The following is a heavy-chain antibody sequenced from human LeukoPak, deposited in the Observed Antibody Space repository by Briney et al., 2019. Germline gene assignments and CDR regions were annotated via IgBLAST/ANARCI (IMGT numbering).Heavy chain of an antibody. V-gene: IGHV3-21*01. Sequence: GGSLRLSCAASRFTFSDYSMNWVRQAPGKGLQWVASISSGSVYIYYADSMKGRFTISRDNAKNSMYLQMYSLRAEDTAVYYCARGPKYISATGPYYFDYWGQGTPVTVSS. CDR3: ARGPKYISATGPYYFDY. J-gene: IGHJ4*02. CDR1: RFTFSDYS. D-gene: IGHD6-13*01. CDR2: ISSGSVYI.